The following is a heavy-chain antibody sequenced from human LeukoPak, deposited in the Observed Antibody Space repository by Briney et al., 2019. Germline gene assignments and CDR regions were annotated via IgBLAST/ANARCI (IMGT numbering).Heavy chain of an antibody. CDR3: ALSSTSCYCIDY. D-gene: IGHD2-2*01. V-gene: IGHV2-5*01. CDR1: GFSLSTSGVG. CDR2: IYWNDDK. Sequence: SGPTLVNPTQTLTLTRTFSGFSLSTSGVGVGWIRQPPGKALEWLALIYWNDDKRYSPSLKSRLTITKDTSKNQVVLTMTNMDPVDTATYYCALSSTSCYCIDYWGQGTLVTVSS. J-gene: IGHJ4*02.